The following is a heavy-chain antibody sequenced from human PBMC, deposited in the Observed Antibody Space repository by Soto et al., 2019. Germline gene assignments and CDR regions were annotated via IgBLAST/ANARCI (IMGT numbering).Heavy chain of an antibody. CDR2: IYWDDDK. Sequence: QITLKESGPTLVKPTQTLTLTCTFSAFSLSTGGVGVGWIRQPPGKALEWLALIYWDDDKRYSPSLRSGLTITKDTSKNQVVLTMTNMDPVDTATYYCIQSRCGGDCLQSYASYYYYGMDVWGLGTTVTVSS. CDR1: AFSLSTGGVG. CDR3: IQSRCGGDCLQSYASYYYYGMDV. J-gene: IGHJ6*02. D-gene: IGHD2-21*02. V-gene: IGHV2-5*02.